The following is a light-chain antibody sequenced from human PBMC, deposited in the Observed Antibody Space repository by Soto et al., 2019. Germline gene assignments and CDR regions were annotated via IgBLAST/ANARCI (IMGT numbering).Light chain of an antibody. CDR3: QHLNSYPIT. CDR2: AAS. CDR1: QAIRNH. Sequence: DIQLTQSPAFLSASVGDRVTITCRASQAIRNHLARYQQKPGKAPNLLIYAASTLQSGVPSRFSGSGSGIEFTLTISSLQPEDFATYYCQHLNSYPITVGQGTRLEIK. J-gene: IGKJ5*01. V-gene: IGKV1-9*01.